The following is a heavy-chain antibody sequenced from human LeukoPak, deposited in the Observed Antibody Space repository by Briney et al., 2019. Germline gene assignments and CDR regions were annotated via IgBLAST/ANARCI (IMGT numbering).Heavy chain of an antibody. V-gene: IGHV1-46*01. D-gene: IGHD2-2*01. CDR3: ARDRRSCSSTSCYPSYYGMDV. CDR2: INPSGGST. Sequence: ASVKVSCKASGYTFTSYYMHWVRQAPGQGLEWMGIINPSGGSTSYAQKFQGRVTMTRDTSTSTVYMELSSLRSEDTAVYYCARDRRSCSSTSCYPSYYGMDVWGQGTTVTVSS. CDR1: GYTFTSYY. J-gene: IGHJ6*02.